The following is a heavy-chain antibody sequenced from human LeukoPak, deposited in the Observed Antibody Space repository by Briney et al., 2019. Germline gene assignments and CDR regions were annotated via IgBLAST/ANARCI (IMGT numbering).Heavy chain of an antibody. CDR2: ITPNADRA. CDR3: AIMHGYYDGSGYWVQ. Sequence: GGSLRLSCAASGFTFGSYGMSWVRQAPGKGLEWVSFITPNADRASYADSVKGRFTISRDNPRNTLYMQMNSLRDEDTAVYYCAIMHGYYDGSGYWVQWGQGTLVIVSS. J-gene: IGHJ1*01. D-gene: IGHD3-22*01. CDR1: GFTFGSYG. V-gene: IGHV3-23*01.